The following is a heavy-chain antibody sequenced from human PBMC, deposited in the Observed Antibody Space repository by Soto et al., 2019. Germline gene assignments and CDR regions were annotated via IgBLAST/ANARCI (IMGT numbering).Heavy chain of an antibody. CDR3: AKDSEVGDWNYNYFDY. CDR1: GFTFSSYA. J-gene: IGHJ4*02. V-gene: IGHV3-23*01. Sequence: EVQLLESGGGLVQPGGSLRLSCAASGFTFSSYAMSWVRQAPGKGLEWVSAISGSGGSTYYADSVKGRFTISRDNSKNTLYLQMNSLRAEDTAVYYCAKDSEVGDWNYNYFDYWGQGTLVTVSS. CDR2: ISGSGGST. D-gene: IGHD1-7*01.